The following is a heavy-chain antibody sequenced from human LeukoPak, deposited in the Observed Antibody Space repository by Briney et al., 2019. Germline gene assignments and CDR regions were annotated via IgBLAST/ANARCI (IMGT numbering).Heavy chain of an antibody. CDR1: GFTFSTYA. J-gene: IGHJ1*01. V-gene: IGHV3-15*01. CDR3: TTDRYYDNSELQFQH. D-gene: IGHD3-22*01. Sequence: GGSLRLSCAASGFTFSTYAMSWVRQAPGKGLEWLGRIKRETDGGTIDYAAPVKGRFTISRDDSRNTLYLQMDSLKIEDTAVYYCTTDRYYDNSELQFQHWGQGTLVTVSS. CDR2: IKRETDGGTI.